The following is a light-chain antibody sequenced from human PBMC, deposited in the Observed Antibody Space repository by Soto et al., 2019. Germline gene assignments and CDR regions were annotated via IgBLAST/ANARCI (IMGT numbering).Light chain of an antibody. CDR1: QSVTSSY. CDR3: PALTDFRLGT. V-gene: IGKV3D-20*02. Sequence: TKKPDTLSVSPGERATLSCRAGQSVTSSYLAWYQQKPGQAPRLLLYDASNRATGVPARFSGSGSGTDFTLTISSLEPEDFAVYYCPALTDFRLGTFGQGTRLEN. CDR2: DAS. J-gene: IGKJ5*01.